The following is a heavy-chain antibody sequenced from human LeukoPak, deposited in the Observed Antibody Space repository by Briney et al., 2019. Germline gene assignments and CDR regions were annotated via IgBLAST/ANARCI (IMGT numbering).Heavy chain of an antibody. V-gene: IGHV4-34*01. CDR3: ARQTTSPVDYFDY. Sequence: SETLSLTCGVYGVSFSDYYWTWIRQPPGKGLEWIAEIDHSGSTNYNPSLKSRVTISVDTSKKQFSLKLTSVTAADTAVYFCARQTTSPVDYFDYWGQGTLVTVSS. D-gene: IGHD1-1*01. CDR1: GVSFSDYY. J-gene: IGHJ4*02. CDR2: IDHSGST.